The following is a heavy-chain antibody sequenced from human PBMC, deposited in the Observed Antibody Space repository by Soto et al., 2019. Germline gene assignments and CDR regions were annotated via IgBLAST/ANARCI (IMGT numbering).Heavy chain of an antibody. D-gene: IGHD5-12*01. CDR2: ISGSGGST. CDR3: ANDPAPQTSNIVATIIDY. J-gene: IGHJ4*02. Sequence: GGSLRLSCAASGFTFSSYAMSWVRQAPGKGLEWVSAISGSGGSTYYADSVKGRFTISRDNSKNTLYLQMNSLRAEDTAVYYCANDPAPQTSNIVATIIDYWGQGTLVTVSS. V-gene: IGHV3-23*01. CDR1: GFTFSSYA.